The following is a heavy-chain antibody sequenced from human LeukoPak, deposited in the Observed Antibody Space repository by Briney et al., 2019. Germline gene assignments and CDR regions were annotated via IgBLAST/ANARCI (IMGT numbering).Heavy chain of an antibody. CDR1: GYTFTSYG. CDR2: ISAYNGNT. V-gene: IGHV1-18*01. J-gene: IGHJ4*02. Sequence: GASVKVSCKASGYTFTSYGISWVRQAPGQGLEWMGWISAYNGNTNYAQKLQGRVTMTTDTSTITAYMELRSLRSDDTAVYYCARDLAPKFRGAPEIDYWGQGTLVTVSS. D-gene: IGHD3-10*01. CDR3: ARDLAPKFRGAPEIDY.